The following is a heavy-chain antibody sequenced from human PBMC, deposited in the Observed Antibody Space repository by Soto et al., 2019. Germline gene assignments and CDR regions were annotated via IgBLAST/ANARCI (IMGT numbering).Heavy chain of an antibody. CDR3: ARYTIFGVVITAVDYYYGMDV. Sequence: PGGSLRLSCAASGFTFSSYGMHWVRQAPGKGLEWVAVIWYDGSNKYYADSVKGRFTIPRDNSRNTLYLQMNSLRAEDTAVYYCARYTIFGVVITAVDYYYGMDVWGQGTTVTVSS. D-gene: IGHD3-3*01. CDR2: IWYDGSNK. CDR1: GFTFSSYG. J-gene: IGHJ6*02. V-gene: IGHV3-33*01.